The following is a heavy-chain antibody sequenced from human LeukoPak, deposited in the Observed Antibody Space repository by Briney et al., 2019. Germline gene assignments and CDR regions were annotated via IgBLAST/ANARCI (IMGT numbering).Heavy chain of an antibody. CDR1: GYTFTGYY. CDR3: ARDLSLPIVVVPEDAFDI. D-gene: IGHD2-2*01. J-gene: IGHJ3*02. Sequence: ASVKVTCKASGYTFTGYYMHWVRQAPGQGLGWMGWINPNSGGTNYAQKFQGRVTMTRDTSISTAYMELSRLRSDDTAVYYCARDLSLPIVVVPEDAFDIWGQGTMVTVSS. CDR2: INPNSGGT. V-gene: IGHV1-2*02.